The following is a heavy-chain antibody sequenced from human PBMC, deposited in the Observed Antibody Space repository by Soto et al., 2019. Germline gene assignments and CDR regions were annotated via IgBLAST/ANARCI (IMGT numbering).Heavy chain of an antibody. V-gene: IGHV1-69*01. J-gene: IGHJ4*01. CDR3: AIEYSSSPPFYLIGY. CDR1: GGTFTTYL. Sequence: QVQLVQSGAEVKKPGSSVKVSCKASGGTFTTYLISWVRQAPGQGLWWMGGITPIFGTTKYAQRFQGRVTLTADESTTTAYMELSSLRSEDTAVYYCAIEYSSSPPFYLIGYWCHGTLVTVSS. D-gene: IGHD6-6*01. CDR2: ITPIFGTT.